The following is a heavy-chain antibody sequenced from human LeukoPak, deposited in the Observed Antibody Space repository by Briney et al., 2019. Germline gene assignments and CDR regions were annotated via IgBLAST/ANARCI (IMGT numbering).Heavy chain of an antibody. J-gene: IGHJ4*02. V-gene: IGHV3-48*03. CDR1: GFTFSSYE. Sequence: GGSLRLSCAASGFTFSSYEMNWVRQAPGKGLEWISYISSSSSTEYYADSVKGRFTISRDNAKNSLYLQMNSLRAEDTAVYYCARRFDCWGQGTLATVSS. CDR2: ISSSSSTE. CDR3: ARRFDC.